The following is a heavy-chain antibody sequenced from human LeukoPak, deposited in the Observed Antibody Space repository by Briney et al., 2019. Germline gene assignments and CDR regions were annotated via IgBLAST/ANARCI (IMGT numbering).Heavy chain of an antibody. CDR1: GYTFTGYY. J-gene: IGHJ6*02. CDR3: AREGVRDDYYYYCGMDV. Sequence: ASVKVSCKASGYTFTGYYMHWVRQAPGQGLEWMGWINPNSGGTNYAQKFQGRVTMTRDTSISTAYMELSRLRSDDTAVYYCAREGVRDDYYYYCGMDVWGQGTTVTVSS. V-gene: IGHV1-2*02. D-gene: IGHD3-10*01. CDR2: INPNSGGT.